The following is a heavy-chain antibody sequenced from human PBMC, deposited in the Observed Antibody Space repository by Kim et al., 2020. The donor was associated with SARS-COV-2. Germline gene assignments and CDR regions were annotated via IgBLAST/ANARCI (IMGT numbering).Heavy chain of an antibody. CDR3: ERDLRYYYYYGMDV. V-gene: IGHV1-69*13. Sequence: SVKVSCKASGGTFSSYAISWVRQAPGQGLEWMGGIIPIFGTANYAQKFQGRVTITADESTSTAYMELSSLRSEDTAVYYCERDLRYYYYYGMDVWGQGTTVTVSS. J-gene: IGHJ6*02. CDR2: IIPIFGTA. CDR1: GGTFSSYA.